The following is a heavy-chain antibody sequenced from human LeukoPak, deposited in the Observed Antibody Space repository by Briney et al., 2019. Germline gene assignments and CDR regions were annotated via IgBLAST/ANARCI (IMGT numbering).Heavy chain of an antibody. D-gene: IGHD2-15*01. CDR3: ARLDRYCSGGSCFPDAFDI. V-gene: IGHV5-51*01. J-gene: IGHJ3*02. Sequence: GEPLKISCKGSGYSFTSYWIAWVRQVPGKGLEWMGIIYPGDSDTRYSPSFQGQVTSSADKSISTAYLQWSSLKASDTAMYYCARLDRYCSGGSCFPDAFDIWGQGTMVTVSS. CDR2: IYPGDSDT. CDR1: GYSFTSYW.